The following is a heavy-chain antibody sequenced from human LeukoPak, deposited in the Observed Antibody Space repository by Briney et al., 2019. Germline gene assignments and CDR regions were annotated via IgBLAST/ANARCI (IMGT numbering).Heavy chain of an antibody. V-gene: IGHV3-9*01. CDR3: AKGRITMIVVVVDALDI. D-gene: IGHD3-22*01. J-gene: IGHJ3*02. CDR2: ISWNSGSI. CDR1: GFTFDDYA. Sequence: GRSLRLSCAASGFTFDDYAMHWVRHAPGKGLEWVSGISWNSGSIGYADSVKGRFTISRDNAKNSLYLQMNSLRAEDTALYYCAKGRITMIVVVVDALDIWGQGTMVTVSS.